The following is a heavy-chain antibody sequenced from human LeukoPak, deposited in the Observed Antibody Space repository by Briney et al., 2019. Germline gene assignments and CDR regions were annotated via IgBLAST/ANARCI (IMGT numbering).Heavy chain of an antibody. CDR2: IYTSGAT. V-gene: IGHV4-61*10. J-gene: IGHJ4*02. CDR1: GGSVSATTYY. D-gene: IGHD3-22*01. CDR3: AQSYDSSGFYNY. Sequence: SETLSLTCTVSGGSVSATTYYWTWIRQPAGKGLEWIGRIYTSGATDYNPSLKSRVTISVDTSKNQFSLKLSSVTAADTAVYYCAQSYDSSGFYNYWGQGTLVTVSS.